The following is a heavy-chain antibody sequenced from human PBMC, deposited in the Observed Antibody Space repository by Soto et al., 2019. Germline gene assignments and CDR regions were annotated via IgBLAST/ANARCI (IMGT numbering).Heavy chain of an antibody. CDR2: IIPIFGTA. J-gene: IGHJ5*02. D-gene: IGHD6-13*01. Sequence: SVKVSCKASGGTFSSYAISWVRQAPGQGLEWMGGIIPIFGTANYAQKFQGRVTITADESTSTAYMELSSLRSEETAVYYCASSWKNWFDPWGQGTLVTAPQ. CDR3: ASSWKNWFDP. V-gene: IGHV1-69*13. CDR1: GGTFSSYA.